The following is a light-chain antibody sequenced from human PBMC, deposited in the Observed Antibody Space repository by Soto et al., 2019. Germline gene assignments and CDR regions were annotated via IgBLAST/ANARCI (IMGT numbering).Light chain of an antibody. V-gene: IGKV1-5*01. CDR1: QSISSW. Sequence: DIQMTQSPSTLSATAGDRVTITCRASQSISSWLAWYQHKPGKAPKLLIYDASNLDSGVPSRFSGSGSGTDCSLTIRTLQPDDCATYYCQQYENYWTFGQGTRVEIK. CDR3: QQYENYWT. CDR2: DAS. J-gene: IGKJ1*01.